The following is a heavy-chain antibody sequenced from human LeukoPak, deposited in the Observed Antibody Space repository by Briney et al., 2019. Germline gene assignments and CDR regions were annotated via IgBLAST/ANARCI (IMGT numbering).Heavy chain of an antibody. CDR3: ARDLGRCSGGSCYNSGDY. Sequence: GGSLRPSCAASGFTVSSNYMSWVRQAPGKGLEWVSVIYSGGSTYYADSVKGRFTISRDNSKNTLYLQMNSLRAEDTAVYYCARDLGRCSGGSCYNSGDYWGQGTLVTVSS. D-gene: IGHD2-15*01. CDR2: IYSGGST. CDR1: GFTVSSNY. V-gene: IGHV3-66*01. J-gene: IGHJ4*02.